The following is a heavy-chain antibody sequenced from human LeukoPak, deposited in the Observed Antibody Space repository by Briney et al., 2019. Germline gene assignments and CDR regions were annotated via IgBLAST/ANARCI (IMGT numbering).Heavy chain of an antibody. J-gene: IGHJ4*02. V-gene: IGHV3-7*01. D-gene: IGHD6-19*01. CDR1: EFTFSNYW. CDR3: ATTVAGYPDDYFDY. CDR2: TNTDGSKN. Sequence: PGGSLRLSCAASEFTFSNYWTSWVRQAPGKGLERVAHTNTDGSKNYYVDSVKGRFTISRDNAKNSLYLQLNSLRAEDTAVYYCATTVAGYPDDYFDYWGQGTLVTVSS.